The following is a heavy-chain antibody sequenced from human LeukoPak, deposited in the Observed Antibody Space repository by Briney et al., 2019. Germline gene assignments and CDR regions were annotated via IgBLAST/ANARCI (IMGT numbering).Heavy chain of an antibody. V-gene: IGHV3-7*01. Sequence: GGSLRLSCAASGFTFSSYWMSWVRQAPGKGLEWVANIKQDGSEKYYVDSVKGRFTISRDNAKNSLYLQMNSLRAEDTAVYYCARVGGPDNWNDEGDWFDPWGQGTLVTVSS. CDR2: IKQDGSEK. CDR1: GFTFSSYW. J-gene: IGHJ5*02. CDR3: ARVGGPDNWNDEGDWFDP. D-gene: IGHD1-1*01.